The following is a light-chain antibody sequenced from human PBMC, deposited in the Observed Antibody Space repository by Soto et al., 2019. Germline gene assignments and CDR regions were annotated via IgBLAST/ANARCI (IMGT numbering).Light chain of an antibody. V-gene: IGKV3-15*01. J-gene: IGKJ3*01. Sequence: EIVMTQSPATLSVSPGERATLSCRASQSVSSNLAWYQQKPGQAPRLLIYGASTRATGIPARFRGSGSGTEFPLTISSLQSEDFAVDYCQQYNNWPRTFGPGTKVDIK. CDR3: QQYNNWPRT. CDR2: GAS. CDR1: QSVSSN.